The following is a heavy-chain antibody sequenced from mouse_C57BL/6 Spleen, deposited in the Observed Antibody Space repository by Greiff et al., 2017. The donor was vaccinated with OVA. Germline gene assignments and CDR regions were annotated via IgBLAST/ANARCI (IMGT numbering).Heavy chain of an antibody. CDR1: GYTFTDYN. J-gene: IGHJ2*01. CDR2: INPNNGGT. V-gene: IGHV1-22*01. D-gene: IGHD2-14*01. Sequence: EVQLQQSGPELVKPGASVKMSCKASGYTFTDYNMHWVKQSPGKSLAWIGYINPNNGGTSYNQKFKGKATLTVNKSSSTAYLELRSLTSEASAVFYCASRPYDSPYFDYWGQGTTLTVSA. CDR3: ASRPYDSPYFDY.